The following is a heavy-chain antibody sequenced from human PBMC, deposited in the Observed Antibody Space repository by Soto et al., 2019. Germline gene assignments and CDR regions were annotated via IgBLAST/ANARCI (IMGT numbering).Heavy chain of an antibody. CDR1: GFTFENYA. J-gene: IGHJ6*02. D-gene: IGHD1-26*01. CDR3: ARDLTYYRVGGMDV. CDR2: IYSGGST. V-gene: IGHV3-53*01. Sequence: GGSLRLSCVASGFTFENYAMSWVRQAPGKGLEWVSVIYSGGSTYYADSVKGRFTISRDNSKNTLYLQMNSLRAEDTAVYYCARDLTYYRVGGMDVWGQGTTVTVSS.